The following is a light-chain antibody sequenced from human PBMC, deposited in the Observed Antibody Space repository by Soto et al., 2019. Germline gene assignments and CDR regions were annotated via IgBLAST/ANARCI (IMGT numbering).Light chain of an antibody. CDR2: AAS. Sequence: DIQMTQSPSSVSASVGDRVTISCRASQAISSWLVWYQQKPGKAPKPLIYAASSLQSGVPSRFSGSGSGTDFTLTISSLQPEDFATYYCQQVNNFPLPFGPGTKVDIK. V-gene: IGKV1D-12*01. CDR1: QAISSW. CDR3: QQVNNFPLP. J-gene: IGKJ3*01.